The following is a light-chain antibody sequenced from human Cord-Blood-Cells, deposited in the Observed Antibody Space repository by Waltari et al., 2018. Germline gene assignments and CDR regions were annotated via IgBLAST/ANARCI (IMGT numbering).Light chain of an antibody. Sequence: DIQMYQAPSSLSASVGDRVTITCCASKSISSYVNLYQQKQGKVPNLLINAASSLQSGVPSWCSGSRSGTDFTHTINSLQPKDYTTHYCPQSYSAPLTFGGGSKVEI. V-gene: IGKV1-39*01. J-gene: IGKJ4*01. CDR1: KSISSY. CDR2: AAS. CDR3: PQSYSAPLT.